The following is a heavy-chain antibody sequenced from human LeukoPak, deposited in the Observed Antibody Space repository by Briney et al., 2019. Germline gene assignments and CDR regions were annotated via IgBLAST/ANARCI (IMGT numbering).Heavy chain of an antibody. CDR2: IKQDGSEK. Sequence: PGGSLRLSCAASGFTFSSSGMFWVRQAPGKGLEWVANIKQDGSEKYYVDSVKGRFTISRDNAKNSLYLQMNSLRAEDTAVYYCARDQLLWPYWGQGTLVTVSS. V-gene: IGHV3-7*01. CDR1: GFTFSSSG. J-gene: IGHJ4*02. D-gene: IGHD2-2*01. CDR3: ARDQLLWPY.